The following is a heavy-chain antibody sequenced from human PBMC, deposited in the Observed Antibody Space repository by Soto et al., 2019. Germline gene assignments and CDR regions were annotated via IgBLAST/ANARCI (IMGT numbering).Heavy chain of an antibody. Sequence: PGGSLRLSCAASGFTFSSYSMNWVRQAPGKGLEWVSSISSSSSYIYYADSVKGRFTISRDNAKNSLYLQMNSLRAEDTAVYYCASNGIAVTGAGDYWGQGTLVTVSS. V-gene: IGHV3-21*01. CDR2: ISSSSSYI. CDR1: GFTFSSYS. D-gene: IGHD6-19*01. J-gene: IGHJ4*02. CDR3: ASNGIAVTGAGDY.